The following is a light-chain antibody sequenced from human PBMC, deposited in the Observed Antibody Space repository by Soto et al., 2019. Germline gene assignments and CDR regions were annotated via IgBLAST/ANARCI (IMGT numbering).Light chain of an antibody. CDR2: NVS. V-gene: IGLV2-14*01. CDR1: SIDVGGFDY. Sequence: QSALAQPASVSGSPGQSITISCTGTSIDVGGFDYVSWYQQRPGKVPKLIIHNVSNRPSGVSDRFSGSKSGNTASLTISGLQADDEADYYCSSYASTSFLVVFGGGTKLTVL. J-gene: IGLJ3*02. CDR3: SSYASTSFLVV.